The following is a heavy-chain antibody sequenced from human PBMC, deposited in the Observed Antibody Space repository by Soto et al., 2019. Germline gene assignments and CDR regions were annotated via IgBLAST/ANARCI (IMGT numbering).Heavy chain of an antibody. Sequence: GASVKVSCKASGYTFTTYGINWVRQAPGQGLEWMGWISGYNGNTNYPQKFQGRVTMTTDTSRSTAYMELRSLRFEDTAVYYCARGAHGSGYAVYWGQGTLVTVSS. CDR1: GYTFTTYG. CDR3: ARGAHGSGYAVY. J-gene: IGHJ4*02. D-gene: IGHD3-3*01. CDR2: ISGYNGNT. V-gene: IGHV1-18*01.